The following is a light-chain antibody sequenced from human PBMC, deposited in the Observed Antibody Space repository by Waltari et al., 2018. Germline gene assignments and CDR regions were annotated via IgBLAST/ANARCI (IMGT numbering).Light chain of an antibody. V-gene: IGKV2-28*01. CDR3: LQYQETPWT. CDR1: QGLLNRSVSNY. Sequence: QGLLNRSVSNYVAWYRQRQGQSPQLLLYFGSNRASGVPARFSGSGSGTDFTLKISSVEAEDVGIYYCLQYQETPWTFGPGTQVDI. CDR2: FGS. J-gene: IGKJ1*01.